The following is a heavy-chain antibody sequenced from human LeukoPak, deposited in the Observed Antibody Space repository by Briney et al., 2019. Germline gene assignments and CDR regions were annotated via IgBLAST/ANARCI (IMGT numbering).Heavy chain of an antibody. Sequence: GGSLRLSCAASGFTFSSYWMSWVRQAPGKGLEWVANIKQDGSEKYYVDSVKGRFTISRDNAKNTLYLQMNSLRAEDTAVYYCARGWMATITDAFDIWGQGTMVTVSS. D-gene: IGHD5-24*01. CDR2: IKQDGSEK. CDR1: GFTFSSYW. CDR3: ARGWMATITDAFDI. V-gene: IGHV3-7*01. J-gene: IGHJ3*02.